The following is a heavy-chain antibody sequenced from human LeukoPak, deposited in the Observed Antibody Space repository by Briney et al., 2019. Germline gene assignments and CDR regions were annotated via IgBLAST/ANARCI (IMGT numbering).Heavy chain of an antibody. CDR2: IYYSGST. D-gene: IGHD3-22*01. CDR1: GGSISSSSYY. Sequence: PSETLSLTCTVSGGSISSSSYYWGWIRQPPGKGLEWIGSIYYSGSTYYNPSLKSRVTISVDTSKNQFSLKLSSVTAADTAVYYCAIQTYYYDSSGYGRRPDWFDPWGQGTLVTVSS. CDR3: AIQTYYYDSSGYGRRPDWFDP. J-gene: IGHJ5*02. V-gene: IGHV4-39*01.